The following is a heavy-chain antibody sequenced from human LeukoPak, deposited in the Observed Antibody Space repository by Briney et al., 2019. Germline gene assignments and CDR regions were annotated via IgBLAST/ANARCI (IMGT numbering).Heavy chain of an antibody. CDR3: ANQYSSSWADFDY. Sequence: GGSLRLSCAASGFTVSSNYTSWVRQAPGKGLEWVSTISGSGGSTYYADSVKGRFTISRDNSKNTLYMQMNSLRAEDTAVYYCANQYSSSWADFDYWGQGTLVTVSS. V-gene: IGHV3-23*01. D-gene: IGHD6-13*01. J-gene: IGHJ4*02. CDR2: ISGSGGST. CDR1: GFTVSSNY.